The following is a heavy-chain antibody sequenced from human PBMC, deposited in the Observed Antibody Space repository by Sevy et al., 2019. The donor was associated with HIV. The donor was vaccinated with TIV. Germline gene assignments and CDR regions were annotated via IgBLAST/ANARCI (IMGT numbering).Heavy chain of an antibody. J-gene: IGHJ4*02. CDR2: ISYDGSTK. D-gene: IGHD6-19*01. CDR3: ARGTAVAGLDY. CDR1: GFTFSSYA. Sequence: GGSLRLSCAASGFTFSSYAMHWVRQAPGKGLEWVAVISYDGSTKYYADSVKGRFTISRDNSKNTLYLQMNSLRAEDTAVYYCARGTAVAGLDYWGQGTLVTVSS. V-gene: IGHV3-30*04.